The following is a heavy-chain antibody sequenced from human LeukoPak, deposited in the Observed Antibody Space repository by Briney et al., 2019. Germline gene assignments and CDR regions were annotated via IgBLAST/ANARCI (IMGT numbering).Heavy chain of an antibody. J-gene: IGHJ4*02. CDR1: GASIRSYY. CDR2: IYYSGST. Sequence: SETLSLTCTVSGASIRSYYWSWIRQPPGKGLQWIGNIYYSGSTNYNPSLKSRVTISADTSKNQFSLKLSSVTAADTAVYYCARDISDSSGYYHHFDYWGQGTLVTVSS. V-gene: IGHV4-59*01. CDR3: ARDISDSSGYYHHFDY. D-gene: IGHD3-22*01.